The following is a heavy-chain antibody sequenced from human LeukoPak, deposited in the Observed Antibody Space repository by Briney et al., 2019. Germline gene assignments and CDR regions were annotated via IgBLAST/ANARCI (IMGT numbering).Heavy chain of an antibody. CDR3: ARGDSSGYYSLDY. CDR1: GDSVTSNSAA. Sequence: SPTLSLTCAISGDSVTSNSAAWNWIRQSPSRGLEWLGRTYYRSKWYNDYAVSVKSRITINPDTSKNQFSLQLNSVTPEDTAVYYCARGDSSGYYSLDYWGQGTLVTVSS. J-gene: IGHJ4*02. D-gene: IGHD3-22*01. CDR2: TYYRSKWYN. V-gene: IGHV6-1*01.